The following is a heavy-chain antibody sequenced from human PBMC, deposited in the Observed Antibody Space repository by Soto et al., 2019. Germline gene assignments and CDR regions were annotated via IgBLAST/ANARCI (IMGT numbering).Heavy chain of an antibody. V-gene: IGHV3-33*01. CDR3: ARLSIAARPPGTIWFDP. CDR1: GFTFSSYG. D-gene: IGHD6-6*01. Sequence: GGSLRLSCAASGFTFSSYGMHWVRQAPGKGLEWVAVIWYDGSNKYYADSVKGRFTISRDNSKNTLYLQMNSLRAEDTAVYYCARLSIAARPPGTIWFDPWGQGTLVTVSS. CDR2: IWYDGSNK. J-gene: IGHJ5*02.